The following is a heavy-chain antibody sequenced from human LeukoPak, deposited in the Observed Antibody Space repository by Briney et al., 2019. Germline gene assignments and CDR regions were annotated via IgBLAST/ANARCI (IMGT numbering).Heavy chain of an antibody. CDR3: ARVTGRWLQFDY. D-gene: IGHD5-24*01. J-gene: IGHJ4*02. V-gene: IGHV4-39*07. Sequence: SETLSLTCTVSGGSISSSSYYWGWIRQPPGKGLEWIGSIYYSGSTNYNPSLKSRVTISVDTSKNQFSLKLSSVTAAGTAVYYCARVTGRWLQFDYWGQGTLVTVSS. CDR2: IYYSGST. CDR1: GGSISSSSYY.